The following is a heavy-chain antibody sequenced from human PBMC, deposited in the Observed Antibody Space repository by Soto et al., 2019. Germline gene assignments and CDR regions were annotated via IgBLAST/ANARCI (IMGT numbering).Heavy chain of an antibody. D-gene: IGHD2-8*01. Sequence: SETLSLTCTVSGGSISSSSYYWGWIRQPPGKGLEWIGSIYYSGSTYYNPSLKSRVTISVDTSKNQFSLKLRSVTAADTAVYYCARRGYYAISAFDIWGQGTMVTVSS. CDR2: IYYSGST. CDR3: ARRGYYAISAFDI. V-gene: IGHV4-39*01. CDR1: GGSISSSSYY. J-gene: IGHJ3*02.